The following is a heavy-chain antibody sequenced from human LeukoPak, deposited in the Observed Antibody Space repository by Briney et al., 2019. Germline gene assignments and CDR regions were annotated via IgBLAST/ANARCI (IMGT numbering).Heavy chain of an antibody. Sequence: GESLKISCKGSGYTFTAYWIAWVRQMPGKGLECMGIIYPDNSNTRYSPSFQGQVTISADKSINTAYLQWSSLKASDTAMYYCARGMTTHDYWGQGTQVTVSS. CDR1: GYTFTAYW. D-gene: IGHD4-11*01. V-gene: IGHV5-51*01. J-gene: IGHJ4*02. CDR2: IYPDNSNT. CDR3: ARGMTTHDY.